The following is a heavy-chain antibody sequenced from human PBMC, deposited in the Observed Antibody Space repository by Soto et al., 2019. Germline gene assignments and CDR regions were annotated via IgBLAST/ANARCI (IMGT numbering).Heavy chain of an antibody. CDR1: GGSISSGGYH. J-gene: IGHJ4*02. D-gene: IGHD2-15*01. CDR3: ARTPDH. CDR2: IYSGST. Sequence: QVQLQESGPGLVKPSQTQSLTCTVSGGSISSGGYHWSWIRQHPGKGLEWIGYIYSGSTYYNPSLKSRVTISVDTSKNQFSLKLSSVTAADTAVYYCARTPDHWGQGTLVTVSS. V-gene: IGHV4-31*03.